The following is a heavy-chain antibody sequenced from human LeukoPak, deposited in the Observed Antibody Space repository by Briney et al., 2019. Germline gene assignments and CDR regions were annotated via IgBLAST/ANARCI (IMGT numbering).Heavy chain of an antibody. CDR2: TYYRSKWYN. CDR1: GDSVSSNSAA. J-gene: IGHJ4*02. CDR3: ARHKPLDYYDSSGYPGYYFDY. V-gene: IGHV6-1*01. Sequence: SQTLSLTCAISGDSVSSNSAARNWIRQSPSRGLEWLGRTYYRSKWYNDYAVSVKSRITINPDTSKNQFSLQLNSVTPEDTAVYYCARHKPLDYYDSSGYPGYYFDYWGQGTLVTVSS. D-gene: IGHD3-22*01.